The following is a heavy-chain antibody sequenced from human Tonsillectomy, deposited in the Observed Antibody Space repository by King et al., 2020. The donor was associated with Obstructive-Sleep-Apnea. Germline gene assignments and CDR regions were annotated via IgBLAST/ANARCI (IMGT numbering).Heavy chain of an antibody. J-gene: IGHJ5*02. CDR1: GGSFSGYY. CDR2: INHSGST. CDR3: ATGSDSQNNWFDP. V-gene: IGHV4-34*01. Sequence: VQLQQWGAGLLKPSETLSLTCAVYGGSFSGYYWSWIRQPPGKGLEWIGEINHSGSTNYNPSLKSRVTISVDTSKNQFSLRLSSVTAADTAVYFCATGSDSQNNWFDPWGQGTLVTVSS. D-gene: IGHD2-21*02.